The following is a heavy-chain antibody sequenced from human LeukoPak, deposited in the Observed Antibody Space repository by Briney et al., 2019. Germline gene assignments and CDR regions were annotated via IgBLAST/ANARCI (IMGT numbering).Heavy chain of an antibody. Sequence: PGVSLRLSCAASGFTFSDSWMYWVRQAPGKGLVWVAFINTDGSSTNYADSVKGRFTISRDNAKNTLYLQVNSLRAEDTAVYYRARALWPGGFDIWGQGTMVTVSS. CDR2: INTDGSST. J-gene: IGHJ3*02. D-gene: IGHD3/OR15-3a*01. CDR3: ARALWPGGFDI. V-gene: IGHV3-74*01. CDR1: GFTFSDSW.